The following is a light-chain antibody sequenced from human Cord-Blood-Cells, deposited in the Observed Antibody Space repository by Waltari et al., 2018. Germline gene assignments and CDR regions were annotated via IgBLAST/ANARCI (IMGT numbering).Light chain of an antibody. CDR3: CSYAGSSTYV. CDR1: SRDVGSYNL. V-gene: IGLV2-23*02. Sequence: QSALTQPASVSGSPGQSITIPCTGPSRDVGSYNLVSWYQQHPGKAPKLMIYAVSKRPSGVSNRFSGSKSGNTASLTISGLQAEDEADYYCCSYAGSSTYVFGTGTKVTVL. J-gene: IGLJ1*01. CDR2: AVS.